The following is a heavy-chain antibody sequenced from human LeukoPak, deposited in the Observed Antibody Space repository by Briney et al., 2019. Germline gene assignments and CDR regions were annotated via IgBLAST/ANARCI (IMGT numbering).Heavy chain of an antibody. CDR2: INHSGST. V-gene: IGHV4-34*01. CDR1: GGSFSGYY. J-gene: IGHJ4*02. D-gene: IGHD2-15*01. Sequence: SETLSLTCAVDGGSFSGYYWSWIRQPPGKGLEWIGEINHSGSTNYNPSLKSRVPISVDTPKNQFSLKLASVTAADTAWYYFARASRYCSGGRCFIYWGQGTLVTVSS. CDR3: ARASRYCSGGRCFIY.